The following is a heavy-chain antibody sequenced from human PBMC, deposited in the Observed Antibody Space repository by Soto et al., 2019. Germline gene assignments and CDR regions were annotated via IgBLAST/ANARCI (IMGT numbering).Heavy chain of an antibody. CDR2: ISGSGGST. CDR1: GFTFSSYA. CDR3: AKDSLRYFDWLLYD. J-gene: IGHJ4*02. Sequence: EVQLLESGGGLVQPGGSLRLSCAASGFTFSSYAMSWVRQAPGKGLEWASAISGSGGSTYYADSVKGRFTISRDNSKNTLYLQRNSLRAEDTAVYYCAKDSLRYFDWLLYDWGQATLVTVSS. D-gene: IGHD3-9*01. V-gene: IGHV3-23*01.